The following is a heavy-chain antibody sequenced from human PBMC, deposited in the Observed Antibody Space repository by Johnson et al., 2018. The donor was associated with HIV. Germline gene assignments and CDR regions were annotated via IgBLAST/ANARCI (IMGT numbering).Heavy chain of an antibody. J-gene: IGHJ3*02. Sequence: VQLVESGGGVVRPWGSLRLSCAASGFTFDDYGMSWVRQAPGKGLEWVSGINWNGGSTGYADSVKGRLTISRDNAKNSLYLQMNSLRAEDTALYYCARDWAAVGRVGGMDAFDIWGQGTMVTVSS. CDR2: INWNGGST. D-gene: IGHD6-13*01. CDR1: GFTFDDYG. CDR3: ARDWAAVGRVGGMDAFDI. V-gene: IGHV3-20*04.